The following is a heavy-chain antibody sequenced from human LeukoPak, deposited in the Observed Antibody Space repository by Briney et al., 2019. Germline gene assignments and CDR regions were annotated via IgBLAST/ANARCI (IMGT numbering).Heavy chain of an antibody. D-gene: IGHD2-15*01. V-gene: IGHV4-39*01. CDR1: GGSISSSSYY. CDR2: IYYTGST. Sequence: SETLSLTCTVSGGSISSSSYYWGWIRQPPGKGLEWIGSIYYTGSTYYKPSLKSRVTISIDTSKNQFSLKLNSVTAADTAVYYCTRRHCSGGSCTDVWGKGTTVTVSS. J-gene: IGHJ6*04. CDR3: TRRHCSGGSCTDV.